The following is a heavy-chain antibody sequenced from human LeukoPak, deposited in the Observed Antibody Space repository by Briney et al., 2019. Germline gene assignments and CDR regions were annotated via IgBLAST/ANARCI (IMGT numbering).Heavy chain of an antibody. CDR3: ARGYGSSWFDY. Sequence: ASVKVSCKASGYTFTYYGLNWVRQAPGQGLEWVGWVSRDRTKSAQKFQGTVILTRDWTISTAYMELSTLTSDDTAVYYCARGYGSSWFDYWGQGSLIIVSS. V-gene: IGHV1-2*02. CDR1: GYTFTYYG. D-gene: IGHD6-13*01. CDR2: VSRDRT. J-gene: IGHJ4*02.